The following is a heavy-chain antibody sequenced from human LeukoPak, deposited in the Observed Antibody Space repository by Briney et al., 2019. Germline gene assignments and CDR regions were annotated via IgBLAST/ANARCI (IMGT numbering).Heavy chain of an antibody. Sequence: SETLSLTCAVYGGSFSGYYWSWIRQPPGKGLEWIGEINHSGSTNYNPSPKSRVTISVDTSKNQFSLKLSSVTAADTAVYYCARDTYYDSSGYYPYWYFDLWGRGTLVTVSS. CDR1: GGSFSGYY. D-gene: IGHD3-22*01. CDR2: INHSGST. CDR3: ARDTYYDSSGYYPYWYFDL. V-gene: IGHV4-34*01. J-gene: IGHJ2*01.